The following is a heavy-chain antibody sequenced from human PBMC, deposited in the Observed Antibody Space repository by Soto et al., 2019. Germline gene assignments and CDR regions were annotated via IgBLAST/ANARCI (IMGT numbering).Heavy chain of an antibody. D-gene: IGHD6-13*01. CDR3: ARGQGAAAGHSNFDY. Sequence: PLSLTCAVSGRSISGTTYSWSWIRQPPGKGLEWIGYIYDSGNTYYNPSLKSQFSISVDRSKNQFSLKLSSVTAADTAVYYCARGQGAAAGHSNFDYWGQGALVTVSS. J-gene: IGHJ4*02. CDR1: GRSISGTTYS. V-gene: IGHV4-30-2*01. CDR2: IYDSGNT.